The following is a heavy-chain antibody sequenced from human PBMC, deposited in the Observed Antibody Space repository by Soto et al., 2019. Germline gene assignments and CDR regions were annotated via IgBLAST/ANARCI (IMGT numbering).Heavy chain of an antibody. CDR3: AKLGHSEALCGDYPIGY. D-gene: IGHD4-17*01. Sequence: GGALRLSWAASGFTFSSYAMSWVRQAPGKGLEWVSAISGSGGSTYYADSVKGRFTISRDNSKNTLYLQMNSLRAEDTAVYYCAKLGHSEALCGDYPIGYWGQGTLVTVSS. CDR1: GFTFSSYA. V-gene: IGHV3-23*01. J-gene: IGHJ4*02. CDR2: ISGSGGST.